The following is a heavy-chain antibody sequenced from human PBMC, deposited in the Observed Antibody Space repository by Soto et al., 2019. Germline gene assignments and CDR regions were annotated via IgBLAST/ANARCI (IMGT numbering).Heavy chain of an antibody. D-gene: IGHD3-10*01. Sequence: GGSLRLSCAASGFTFSSYAMHWVRQAPGKGLEWVAVISYDGSNKYYADSVKGRFTISRDNSKNTLYLQMNSLRAEDTAVYYCARDRWEYYGSTHEAGYYYYYGMDVWGQGTTVTVSS. CDR2: ISYDGSNK. J-gene: IGHJ6*02. CDR3: ARDRWEYYGSTHEAGYYYYYGMDV. CDR1: GFTFSSYA. V-gene: IGHV3-30-3*01.